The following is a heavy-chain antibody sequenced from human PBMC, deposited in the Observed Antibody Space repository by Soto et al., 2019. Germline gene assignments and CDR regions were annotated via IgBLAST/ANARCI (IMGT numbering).Heavy chain of an antibody. Sequence: EVQLVESGGGLVQTGGSLRLSCAASGFTFGGYSMNWVRQAPGKGLEWISYISSLSSPRYYAESVEGRFIISRDNAKNSLYLQMNSLRDEDTAVYFCAGLYYDILTGYPQMNEFQHWGQGTLVTVSS. CDR1: GFTFGGYS. V-gene: IGHV3-48*02. CDR3: AGLYYDILTGYPQMNEFQH. D-gene: IGHD3-9*01. J-gene: IGHJ1*01. CDR2: ISSLSSPR.